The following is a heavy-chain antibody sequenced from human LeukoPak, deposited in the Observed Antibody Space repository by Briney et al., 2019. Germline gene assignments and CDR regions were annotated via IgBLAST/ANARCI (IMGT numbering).Heavy chain of an antibody. J-gene: IGHJ3*02. Sequence: SETLSLTCAVSGDSFSSLYWTWIRQSPGPGLEWIGYISHIGRTNYNPSLKSRVTISKDTSKNQFSLKLRSVTAADTAVYYCARDLVTVTKGFDIWGQGTMVSVSS. V-gene: IGHV4-59*11. D-gene: IGHD4-17*01. CDR2: ISHIGRT. CDR3: ARDLVTVTKGFDI. CDR1: GDSFSSLY.